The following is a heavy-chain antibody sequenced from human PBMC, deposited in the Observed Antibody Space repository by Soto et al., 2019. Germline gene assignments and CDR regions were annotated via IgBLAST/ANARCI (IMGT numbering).Heavy chain of an antibody. CDR1: GFIFSMYS. CDR3: ARDHLILPAHDFFYGSDV. D-gene: IGHD2-21*02. V-gene: IGHV3-7*03. J-gene: IGHJ6*02. CDR2: IPQDGVDG. Sequence: GGSLRLSCEVSGFIFSMYSMSWARQTPGKGLEWVAKIPQDGVDGHYADAVKGRFTISRDNGKNSLYLQMNSLRAEDTAVYYCARDHLILPAHDFFYGSDVWGRGATVTVSS.